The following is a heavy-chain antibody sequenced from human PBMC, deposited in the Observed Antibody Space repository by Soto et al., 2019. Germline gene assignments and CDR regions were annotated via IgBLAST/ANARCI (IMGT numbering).Heavy chain of an antibody. V-gene: IGHV1-3*01. CDR3: ARDWGTGFYQLDS. CDR1: GYTFTSYA. CDR2: INAGNGNT. J-gene: IGHJ4*02. Sequence: GASVKVSCKASGYTFTSYAMHWVRQAPGQRLEWMGWINAGNGNTKYSQKFQGRVTITRDTSASTAYMELSSLRSEDTAVYYCARDWGTGFYQLDSWGQGTLVTVSS. D-gene: IGHD2-2*01.